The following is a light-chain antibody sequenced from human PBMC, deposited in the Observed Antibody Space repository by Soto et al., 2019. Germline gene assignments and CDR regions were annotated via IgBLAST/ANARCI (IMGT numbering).Light chain of an antibody. J-gene: IGKJ1*01. Sequence: SPSTLSAAVGARVTMISRARQSISSWLAWYQQKPGKAPKLLIYDAASLESGVPSRFSGSGSGTEFTLTISSLQPDDFATYYCQQYNSYSGTVGQGTKVDSK. CDR2: DAA. CDR3: QQYNSYSGT. V-gene: IGKV1-5*02. CDR1: QSISSW.